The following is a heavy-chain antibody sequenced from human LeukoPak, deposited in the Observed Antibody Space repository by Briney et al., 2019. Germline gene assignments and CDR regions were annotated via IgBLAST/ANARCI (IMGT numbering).Heavy chain of an antibody. CDR1: GFTFSDYY. V-gene: IGHV3-11*06. Sequence: PGGSLRLSCAASGFTFSDYYMSWIRQAPGKGLEWVSSISSSSSYIYYADSVKGRFTISRDNAKNSLYLQMNSLRAEDTAVYYCARDLYDSSGWVAFDIWGQGTMVTVSS. CDR3: ARDLYDSSGWVAFDI. CDR2: ISSSSSYI. J-gene: IGHJ3*02. D-gene: IGHD3-22*01.